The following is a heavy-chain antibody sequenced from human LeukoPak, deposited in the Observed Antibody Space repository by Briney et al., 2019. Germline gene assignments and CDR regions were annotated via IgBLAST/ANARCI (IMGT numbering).Heavy chain of an antibody. CDR2: ISGSGGST. CDR1: GFTFSSYA. J-gene: IGHJ4*02. V-gene: IGHV3-23*01. CDR3: ATPFRDSSSSFFDY. D-gene: IGHD6-6*01. Sequence: GGSLRLSCAASGFTFSSYAMSWVRQAPGKGPEWVSAISGSGGSTYYADSVKGRFTISRDNSKNTLYLQMNSLRAEDTAVYYCATPFRDSSSSFFDYWGQGTLVTVSS.